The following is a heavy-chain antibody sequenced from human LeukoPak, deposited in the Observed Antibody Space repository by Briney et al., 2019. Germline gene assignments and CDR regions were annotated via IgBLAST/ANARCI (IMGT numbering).Heavy chain of an antibody. CDR3: ARYCSGGSCPGPNYGMDV. J-gene: IGHJ6*02. CDR1: GGSISSGGYS. CDR2: IYHSGST. D-gene: IGHD2-15*01. V-gene: IGHV4-30-2*01. Sequence: PSETLSLTCAVSGGSISSGGYSWSWIRQPPGKGLEWIGYIYHSGSTCYNPSLKSRVTISVDRSKNQFSLKLSSVTAADTAVYYCARYCSGGSCPGPNYGMDVWGQGTTVTVSS.